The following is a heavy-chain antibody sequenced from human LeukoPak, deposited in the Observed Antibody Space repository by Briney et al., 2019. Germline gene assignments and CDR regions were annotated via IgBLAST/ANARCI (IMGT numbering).Heavy chain of an antibody. CDR3: ARRSGSLDGFDH. V-gene: IGHV5-51*01. J-gene: IGHJ4*02. Sequence: GESLKISCKASGYSFTSYWIAWVRQMPGKGLEWMGIIYPDDSHTIYSPSFQGQVTISADKSISTAYVQWSGLKALDTAMYYCARRSGSLDGFDHWGQGTLVTVSS. CDR2: IYPDDSHT. D-gene: IGHD1-26*01. CDR1: GYSFTSYW.